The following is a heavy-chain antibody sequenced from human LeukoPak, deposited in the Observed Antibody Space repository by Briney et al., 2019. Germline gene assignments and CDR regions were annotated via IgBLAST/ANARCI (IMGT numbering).Heavy chain of an antibody. CDR3: ASFGITMVRGVITQIDY. CDR1: GFTFSSYW. D-gene: IGHD3-10*01. CDR2: INSDGSST. J-gene: IGHJ4*02. Sequence: GGSLRLSCAASGFTFSSYWMHWVRQAPGKGLVWVSRINSDGSSTSYADSVKGRFTISRDNAKNTLYLQMNSLRAEDTAVYYCASFGITMVRGVITQIDYWGQGTLITVSS. V-gene: IGHV3-74*01.